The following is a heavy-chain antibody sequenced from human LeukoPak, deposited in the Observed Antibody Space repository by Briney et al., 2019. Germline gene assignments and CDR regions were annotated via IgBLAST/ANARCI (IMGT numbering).Heavy chain of an antibody. V-gene: IGHV3-33*01. Sequence: GGSLRLSCAASAFTFSHYGMHWVRQAPGKGLEWVATIWYDGSNKFYADSVKGRFTISRDNSKNTLYLQMNSLRAEDTAVYYCARDSGGWYYFDYWGQGTLVTVSS. CDR1: AFTFSHYG. CDR2: IWYDGSNK. D-gene: IGHD6-19*01. J-gene: IGHJ4*02. CDR3: ARDSGGWYYFDY.